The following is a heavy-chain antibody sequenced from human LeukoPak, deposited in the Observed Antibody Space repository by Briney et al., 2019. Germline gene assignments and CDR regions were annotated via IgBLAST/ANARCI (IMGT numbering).Heavy chain of an antibody. Sequence: PLETLCLTCTVSGGSFGGNFWSWVRQPPGKGLEWIAEICHGGNANYNPSLASRVTISVDKYMNKISLTLSSVTAADTAVYYCARVPESVGINYFDSWGQGTQVTVSS. D-gene: IGHD1-26*01. J-gene: IGHJ4*02. CDR2: ICHGGNA. V-gene: IGHV4-34*01. CDR1: GGSFGGNF. CDR3: ARVPESVGINYFDS.